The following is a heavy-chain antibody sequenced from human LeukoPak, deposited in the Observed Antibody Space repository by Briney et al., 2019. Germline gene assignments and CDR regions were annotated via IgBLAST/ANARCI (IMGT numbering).Heavy chain of an antibody. CDR1: GGSFSGYY. Sequence: SETLSLTCAVYGGSFSGYYWSWIRQPPGKGLEWIGEINHSGSTNYNPSLKSRVTILVDTSKNQFSLKLHSVTAADTAVYYCARFARPPDNWGQGILVTVSS. CDR2: INHSGST. CDR3: ARFARPPDN. J-gene: IGHJ4*02. D-gene: IGHD6-6*01. V-gene: IGHV4-34*01.